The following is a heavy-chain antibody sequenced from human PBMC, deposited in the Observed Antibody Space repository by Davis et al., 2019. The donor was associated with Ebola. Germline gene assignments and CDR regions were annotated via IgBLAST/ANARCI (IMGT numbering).Heavy chain of an antibody. D-gene: IGHD4/OR15-4a*01. CDR2: ISYVGTHM. Sequence: GGSLRLSCAASGFTFSSYGMHWVRQAPGKGLEWVAVISYVGTHMYYGDSVKGRFTISRDNSKNTLYLQMNSLRAEDTAVYYCAKDLFFRLFTYWGQGTLVTVSS. J-gene: IGHJ4*02. CDR1: GFTFSSYG. CDR3: AKDLFFRLFTY. V-gene: IGHV3-30*18.